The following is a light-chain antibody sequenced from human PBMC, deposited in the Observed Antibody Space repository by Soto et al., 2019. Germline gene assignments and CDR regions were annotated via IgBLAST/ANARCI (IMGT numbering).Light chain of an antibody. J-gene: IGLJ3*02. V-gene: IGLV1-51*01. Sequence: QSVLTQPPSVSAAPGQRVTISCSGSSSNVGRNYVSWYQRLPGTAPKLLIYDNNKRPSGIPDRFSGSKSGTSAILDITGLQTGDEADYYCGTWDSSLSAVVFGGGTKVTVL. CDR3: GTWDSSLSAVV. CDR2: DNN. CDR1: SSNVGRNY.